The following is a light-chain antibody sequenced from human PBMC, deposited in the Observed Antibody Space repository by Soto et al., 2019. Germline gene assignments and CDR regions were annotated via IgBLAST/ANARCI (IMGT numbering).Light chain of an antibody. CDR2: EVT. CDR3: GSYAGGNTFV. V-gene: IGLV2-8*01. CDR1: SSDVGGYNY. J-gene: IGLJ1*01. Sequence: QSALTQSPSASGSPGQSVTISCIGTSSDVGGYNYVSWYQHHPGKAPKLIIYEVTKRPSGVPDRFSGSRSGTMASLTVSGLQAEDEADYYCGSYAGGNTFVFGTGTKVTVL.